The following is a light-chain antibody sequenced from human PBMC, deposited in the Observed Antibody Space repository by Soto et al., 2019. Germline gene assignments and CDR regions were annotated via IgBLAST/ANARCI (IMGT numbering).Light chain of an antibody. CDR2: KAS. CDR1: QSISSW. J-gene: IGKJ5*01. V-gene: IGKV1-5*03. CDR3: QQYNSYSIT. Sequence: IQMTQSPSTLSASVGDRVTITCRASQSISSWLAWYQQKPGKAPKLLIYKASSLESGVPSRFSGSGSGTEFTLTISSLQTDDFATYYCQQYNSYSITFGQGTRLEI.